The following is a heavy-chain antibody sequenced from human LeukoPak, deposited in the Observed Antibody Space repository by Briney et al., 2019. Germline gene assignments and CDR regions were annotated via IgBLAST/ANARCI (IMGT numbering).Heavy chain of an antibody. V-gene: IGHV4-59*12. CDR1: GGSISTYY. J-gene: IGHJ4*02. CDR2: IYYSGST. CDR3: AKDNFSSSWFPFDY. D-gene: IGHD6-13*01. Sequence: SETLSLTYTVSGGSISTYYWTWIRQPPGKGLEWIGCIYYSGSTSYNPSLKSRVTISVDTSKSQFSLKLTSVTAADTAVYYCAKDNFSSSWFPFDYWGQGTLVTVSS.